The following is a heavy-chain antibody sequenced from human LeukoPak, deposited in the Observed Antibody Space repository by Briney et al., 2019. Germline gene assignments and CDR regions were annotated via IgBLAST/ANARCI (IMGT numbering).Heavy chain of an antibody. Sequence: GGSLRLSCAASGFTFSHYALHWVRQAPGKGLEWVAFIRYHGSDKFYADSVKGRFTISRDNSKNTLYLQMNSLRPEDTSVYYCARSPTSWYFDYWGQGTLVTVSS. D-gene: IGHD2-2*01. CDR2: IRYHGSDK. J-gene: IGHJ4*02. CDR3: ARSPTSWYFDY. V-gene: IGHV3-30*04. CDR1: GFTFSHYA.